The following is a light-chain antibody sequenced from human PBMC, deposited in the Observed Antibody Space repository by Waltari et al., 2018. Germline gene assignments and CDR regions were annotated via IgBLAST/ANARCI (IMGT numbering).Light chain of an antibody. Sequence: DIVMTQSPDSLAVSLGERATINCKSRLTVLYSPDNNNYLAWYQQKLGQPPKLLIYWASTRASGVPDRFSGSGSGTDFTLTISSLQAEDVAVYYCQQYYDTPRTFGQGTRVEIK. CDR3: QQYYDTPRT. CDR1: LTVLYSPDNNNY. V-gene: IGKV4-1*01. CDR2: WAS. J-gene: IGKJ1*01.